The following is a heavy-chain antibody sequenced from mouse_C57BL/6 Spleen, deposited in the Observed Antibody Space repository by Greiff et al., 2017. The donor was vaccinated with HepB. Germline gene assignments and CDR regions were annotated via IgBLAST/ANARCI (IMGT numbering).Heavy chain of an antibody. V-gene: IGHV1-76*01. D-gene: IGHD2-2*01. CDR3: ARRGYGYDGYYAMDY. Sequence: QVQLKESGAELVRPGASVKLSCKASGYTFTDYYINWVKQRPGQGLEWIARIYPGSGNTYYNEKFKGKATLTAEKSSSTAYMQLSSLTSEDSAVYFCARRGYGYDGYYAMDYWGQGTSVTVSS. J-gene: IGHJ4*01. CDR2: IYPGSGNT. CDR1: GYTFTDYY.